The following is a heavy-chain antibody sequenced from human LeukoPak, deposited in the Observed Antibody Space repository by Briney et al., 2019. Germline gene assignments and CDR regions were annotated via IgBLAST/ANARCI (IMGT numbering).Heavy chain of an antibody. Sequence: SETLSLTCIVSGGSISRSVHYWGWMRQPPGKGLEWVGSIFYSGSTYYNPSLKNRVTLSLDASKNQFSLKLSSVTAADTAVYFCAYVIPAALDYWGQGTLVTVSS. D-gene: IGHD2-21*01. J-gene: IGHJ4*02. CDR1: GGSISRSVHY. V-gene: IGHV4-39*07. CDR2: IFYSGST. CDR3: AYVIPAALDY.